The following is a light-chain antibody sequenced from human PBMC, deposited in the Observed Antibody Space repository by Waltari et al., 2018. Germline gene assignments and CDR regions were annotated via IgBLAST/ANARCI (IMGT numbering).Light chain of an antibody. CDR2: LAS. Sequence: EIVMTQSSLSLLVTPGEQASISCRSSQSLLHSNGNTYLEWFLQRPGQSPQFLIFLASRRASGVPDRFSGYGSGTDFTLNISRVEAEDVGIYYCMQGLQIPWTFGQGTRADIK. CDR1: QSLLHSNGNTY. V-gene: IGKV2-28*01. J-gene: IGKJ1*01. CDR3: MQGLQIPWT.